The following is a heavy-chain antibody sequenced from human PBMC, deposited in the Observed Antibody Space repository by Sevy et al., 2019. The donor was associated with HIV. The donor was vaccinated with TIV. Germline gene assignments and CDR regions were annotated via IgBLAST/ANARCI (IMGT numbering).Heavy chain of an antibody. Sequence: SDTLSLTCTVSGGSISSYYWSWIRQPPGKGLEWIGYIYYSGSTNYNPSLKSRVTISVDTSKNQFSLKLSSVTAADTAVYYCARQIYDFWSGYYPNWFDPWGQGTLVTVSS. J-gene: IGHJ5*02. V-gene: IGHV4-59*07. CDR1: GGSISSYY. CDR3: ARQIYDFWSGYYPNWFDP. D-gene: IGHD3-3*01. CDR2: IYYSGST.